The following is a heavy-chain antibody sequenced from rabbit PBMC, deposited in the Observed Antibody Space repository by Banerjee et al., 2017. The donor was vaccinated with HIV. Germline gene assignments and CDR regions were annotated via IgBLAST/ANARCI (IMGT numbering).Heavy chain of an antibody. Sequence: QLEESGGGLVKPEGSLTLTCTASGFSFSNKYVMCWVRQAPGKGLEWIGCVDTDSGSTYYASWAKGRFTISKTSSTTVTLEMTSLTAADTATYFCARGYYTYGYGAYDLWGPGTLVTVS. CDR1: GFSFSNKYV. J-gene: IGHJ4*01. V-gene: IGHV1S45*01. CDR3: ARGYYTYGYGAYDL. D-gene: IGHD6-1*01. CDR2: VDTDSGST.